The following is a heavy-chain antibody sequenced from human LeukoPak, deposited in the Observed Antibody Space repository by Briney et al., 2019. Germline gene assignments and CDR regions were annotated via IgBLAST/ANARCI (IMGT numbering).Heavy chain of an antibody. V-gene: IGHV3-33*06. CDR2: IWYDGSNK. D-gene: IGHD6-13*01. CDR1: GFTFSSYG. CDR3: AKDRWVGSSWYGVFDY. Sequence: GGSLRLSCAASGFTFSSYGMRWVRQAPGKGLEWVAVIWYDGSNKYYADSVKGRFTISRDNSKNTLYLQMNSLRAEDTAVYYCAKDRWVGSSWYGVFDYWGQGTLVTVSS. J-gene: IGHJ4*02.